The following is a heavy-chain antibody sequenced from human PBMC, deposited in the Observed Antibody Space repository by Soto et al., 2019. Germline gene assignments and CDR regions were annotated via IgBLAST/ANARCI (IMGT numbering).Heavy chain of an antibody. CDR1: GFSLRNSGLG. CDR3: AHLTTGGFYFDY. Sequence: QITLKESGPTLVKPTQTLTLTCTFSGFSLRNSGLGVGWIRQPPGKALEWLALIYWDDDKRYSPSLKSRLTSTKDTSKNQVVLTITNMDPVDTATYYCAHLTTGGFYFDYWGQGTLVTVSS. V-gene: IGHV2-5*02. D-gene: IGHD4-17*01. CDR2: IYWDDDK. J-gene: IGHJ4*02.